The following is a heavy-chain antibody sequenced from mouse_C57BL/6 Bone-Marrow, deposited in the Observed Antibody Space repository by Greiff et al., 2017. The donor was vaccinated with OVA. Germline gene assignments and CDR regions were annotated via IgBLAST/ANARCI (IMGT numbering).Heavy chain of an antibody. J-gene: IGHJ4*01. Sequence: ESGAELVRPGASVTLSCKASGYTFTDYEMHWVKQTPVHGLEWIGAIDPETGGTSYNQKFKGKAILTADKSSSTAYMELRSLTSEDSAVYYYTRGYSNYYAMDYWGQGTSVTVSA. D-gene: IGHD2-5*01. V-gene: IGHV1-15*01. CDR2: IDPETGGT. CDR1: GYTFTDYE. CDR3: TRGYSNYYAMDY.